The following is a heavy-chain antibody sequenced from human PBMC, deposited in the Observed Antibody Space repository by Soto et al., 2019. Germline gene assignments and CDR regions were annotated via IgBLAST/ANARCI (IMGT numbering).Heavy chain of an antibody. D-gene: IGHD6-19*01. Sequence: PGGSLRLSCAASGVTFSGSAMHWVRQASGKGLEWVGRIRSKANSYATAYAASVKGRFTISRDDSKNTAYLQMNSLKTEDTAVYYCTRREAVAGTRDDYWGQGTLVTVSS. CDR1: GVTFSGSA. CDR2: IRSKANSYAT. J-gene: IGHJ4*02. CDR3: TRREAVAGTRDDY. V-gene: IGHV3-73*01.